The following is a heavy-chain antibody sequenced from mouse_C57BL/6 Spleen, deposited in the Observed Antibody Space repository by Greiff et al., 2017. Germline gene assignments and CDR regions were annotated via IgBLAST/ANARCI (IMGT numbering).Heavy chain of an antibody. D-gene: IGHD2-3*01. J-gene: IGHJ2*01. V-gene: IGHV10-1*01. CDR3: GRQRDGSHFDY. CDR2: IRSKSNNYAT. Sequence: VKLVESGGGLVQPKGSLKLSCAASGFSFNTYAMNWVRQAPGKGLEWVARIRSKSNNYATYYADSVKDRFTISRDDSESMLYLQMNNLKTEDTAMYYCGRQRDGSHFDYWGQGTTLTVSS. CDR1: GFSFNTYA.